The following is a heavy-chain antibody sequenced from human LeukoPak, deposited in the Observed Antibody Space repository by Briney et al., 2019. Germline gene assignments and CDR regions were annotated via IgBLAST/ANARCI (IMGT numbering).Heavy chain of an antibody. Sequence: ASVKVSCKASGYTFTSNDINWVRQATGQGLEWMGWMNPNSGNTGYAQKFQGRVTMTRNTSISTAYMELSSLRSEDTAVYYCARGATLRFLEWFHDAFDIWGQGTMVTVSS. CDR2: MNPNSGNT. D-gene: IGHD3-3*01. J-gene: IGHJ3*02. CDR3: ARGATLRFLEWFHDAFDI. V-gene: IGHV1-8*01. CDR1: GYTFTSND.